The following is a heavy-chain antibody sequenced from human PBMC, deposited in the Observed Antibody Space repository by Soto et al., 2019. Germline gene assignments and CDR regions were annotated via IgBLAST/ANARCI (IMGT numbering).Heavy chain of an antibody. CDR3: AKAHVMAVAGSTFDY. D-gene: IGHD6-19*01. V-gene: IGHV4-38-2*02. Sequence: SETLSLTCTVSGYSISSGSYWGWIRQPTGKGPEWIASIYHGGTTFYNPSLKSRVTVSVDKSNNQFSLKLRSVTAADTAVYYCAKAHVMAVAGSTFDYWGHGTLVTVSS. CDR2: IYHGGTT. J-gene: IGHJ4*01. CDR1: GYSISSGSY.